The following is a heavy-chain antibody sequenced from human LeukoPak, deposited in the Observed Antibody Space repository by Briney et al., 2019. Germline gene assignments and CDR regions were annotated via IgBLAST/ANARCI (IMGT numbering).Heavy chain of an antibody. D-gene: IGHD3-22*01. CDR1: GFTFNNYG. V-gene: IGHV3-23*01. Sequence: GGSPRLSCAASGFTFNNYGMSWVRQAPGRGLEWVSAISRDGGDTFYADSVKGRFTISRDNSKNTVYLQMNSLRAEDTALYYCAKLGHTSGYYARHSDYWGQGTLVTVSS. CDR3: AKLGHTSGYYARHSDY. J-gene: IGHJ4*02. CDR2: ISRDGGDT.